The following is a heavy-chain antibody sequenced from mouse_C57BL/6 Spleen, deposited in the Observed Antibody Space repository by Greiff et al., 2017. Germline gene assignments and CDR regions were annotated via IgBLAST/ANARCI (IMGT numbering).Heavy chain of an antibody. CDR1: GYTFTSYW. CDR3: ARGGDYEGVDY. CDR2: IDPSDSYT. D-gene: IGHD2-4*01. Sequence: VQLQQPGAELVRPGTSVKLSCKASGYTFTSYWLHWVKQRPGQGLEWIGVIDPSDSYTNYNQKFKGKATLTVDTSSSTAYMQLSSLTSEDSAVYYCARGGDYEGVDYWGQGTTLTVSS. J-gene: IGHJ2*01. V-gene: IGHV1-59*01.